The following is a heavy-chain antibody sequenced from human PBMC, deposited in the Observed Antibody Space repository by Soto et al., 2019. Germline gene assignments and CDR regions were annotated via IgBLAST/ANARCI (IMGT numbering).Heavy chain of an antibody. CDR3: GTMPIAVEPAPMDV. J-gene: IGHJ6*02. CDR1: GDSISGHY. D-gene: IGHD2-2*01. Sequence: SETLSLTCTVSGDSISGHYWSWIRQPPGKGLEWIGYIYYSGSTSYNASLKSRTSISADPSNNQFSLKLHSLTAADTAVYFCGTMPIAVEPAPMDVWGPGTSVTVSS. CDR2: IYYSGST. V-gene: IGHV4-59*06.